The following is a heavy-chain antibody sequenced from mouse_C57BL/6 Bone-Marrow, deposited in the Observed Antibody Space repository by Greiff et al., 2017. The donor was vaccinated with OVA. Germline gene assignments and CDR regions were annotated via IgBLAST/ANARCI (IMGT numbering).Heavy chain of an antibody. CDR1: GYTFTSYG. D-gene: IGHD1-1*01. CDR2: IYPRSGNT. V-gene: IGHV1-81*01. CDR3: ARSGIYYYGRNAMDY. Sequence: VQLQQSGAELARPGASVKLSCKASGYTFTSYGISWVKQRTGQGLEWIGEIYPRSGNTYYNEKFKGKATLTADKSSSTAYMELRSLTSEDSAVYFCARSGIYYYGRNAMDYWGQGTSVTVSS. J-gene: IGHJ4*01.